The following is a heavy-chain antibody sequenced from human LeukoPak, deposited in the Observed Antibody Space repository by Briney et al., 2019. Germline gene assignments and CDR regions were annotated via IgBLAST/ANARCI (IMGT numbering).Heavy chain of an antibody. Sequence: SETLSLTCTVSGGSISSSSYYWGWIRQPPGKGLEWIGSIYYSGSTYYNPSLKSRVTISVDTSKNQFSLKLSSVTAADTAVYYCARAWDLVGATPGYWGQGTLVTVSS. J-gene: IGHJ4*02. V-gene: IGHV4-39*01. D-gene: IGHD1-26*01. CDR2: IYYSGST. CDR1: GGSISSSSYY. CDR3: ARAWDLVGATPGY.